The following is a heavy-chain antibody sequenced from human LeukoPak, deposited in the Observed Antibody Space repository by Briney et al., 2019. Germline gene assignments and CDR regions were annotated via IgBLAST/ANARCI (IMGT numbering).Heavy chain of an antibody. CDR1: GFTFSSYE. V-gene: IGHV3-48*03. CDR2: ISSSDSTI. J-gene: IGHJ3*02. D-gene: IGHD2-15*01. CDR3: ARVAVVVALDAFDI. Sequence: GGSLRLSCAASGFTFSSYEMNWVRQAPGKGLEWVSYISSSDSTIYYADSVKGRFTISRDNSKNTLYLQMNSLRAEDTAVYYCARVAVVVALDAFDIWGQGTMVTVSS.